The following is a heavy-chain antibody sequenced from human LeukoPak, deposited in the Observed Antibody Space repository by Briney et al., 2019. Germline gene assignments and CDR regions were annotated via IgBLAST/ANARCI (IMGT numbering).Heavy chain of an antibody. D-gene: IGHD4-17*01. CDR1: GGSISSYY. CDR2: IYYSGST. CDR3: ARGGYYSDLDY. J-gene: IGHJ4*02. V-gene: IGHV4-59*01. Sequence: SETLSLTCTVSGGSISSYYWSWIRQPPGKGLEWIGYIYYSGSTNYNPSLKSRVTISVDTSKNQFSLKLSSVTAADTAVYYRARGGYYSDLDYWGQGTLVTVSS.